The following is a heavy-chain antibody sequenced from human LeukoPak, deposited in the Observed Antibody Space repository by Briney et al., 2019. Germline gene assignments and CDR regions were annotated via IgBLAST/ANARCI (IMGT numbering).Heavy chain of an antibody. Sequence: GGSLRLSCAASGFTVSSNYMSWVRQAPGKGLEWVSVIYSGGSTYYADSVKGRFTISRDNSKNTLYLQMNSLRAEDTAVYYCARDQNSGYDSDYYYGMDVWGQGTTVTVSS. J-gene: IGHJ6*02. D-gene: IGHD5-12*01. CDR2: IYSGGST. CDR1: GFTVSSNY. V-gene: IGHV3-66*01. CDR3: ARDQNSGYDSDYYYGMDV.